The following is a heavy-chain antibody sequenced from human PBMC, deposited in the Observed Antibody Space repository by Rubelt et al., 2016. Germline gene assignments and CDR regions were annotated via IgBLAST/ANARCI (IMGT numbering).Heavy chain of an antibody. Sequence: QLQLQESGPGLVKPSETLSLTCTVSGGSISSSSYYWGWIRQPPGKGLEWIGSIHYSGSTYYNPSLKSRVTITVDTSKNQFSLKLSSVTAADTAVYYCARLSSGWYYFDYWGQGTLVTVSS. V-gene: IGHV4-39*01. CDR2: IHYSGST. J-gene: IGHJ4*02. D-gene: IGHD6-19*01. CDR1: GGSISSSSYY. CDR3: ARLSSGWYYFDY.